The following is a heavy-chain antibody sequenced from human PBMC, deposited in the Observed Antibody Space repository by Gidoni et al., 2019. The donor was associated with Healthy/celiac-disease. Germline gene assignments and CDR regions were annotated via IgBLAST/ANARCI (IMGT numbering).Heavy chain of an antibody. D-gene: IGHD3-10*01. CDR2: INHSGST. J-gene: IGHJ6*03. V-gene: IGHV4-34*01. CDR3: TRSPPSAPPYYYYYMDV. CDR1: GGSFIGYY. Sequence: QVQLQQWGAGLLKPSETLSLTCAVYGGSFIGYYWSWIRQPPGKGLEWIGEINHSGSTNYNPSLKSRVTISVDTSKNQFSLKLSSVTAADTAVYYCTRSPPSAPPYYYYYMDVWGKGTTVTVSS.